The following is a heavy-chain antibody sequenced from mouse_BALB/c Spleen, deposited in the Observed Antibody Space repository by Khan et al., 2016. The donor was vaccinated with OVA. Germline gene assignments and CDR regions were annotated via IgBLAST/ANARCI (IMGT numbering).Heavy chain of an antibody. V-gene: IGHV3-2*02. CDR2: ISYSGST. D-gene: IGHD3-3*01. Sequence: EVQLQESGPGLVKPSQSLSLTCTVTGYSITSDYAWNWIRQFPGNKLEWMGYISYSGSTSYTPSLKSRISITRDKSKNPFFLQLNSVTTEDTATDYCTRGRAYWGQGTLVTVSA. CDR1: GYSITSDYA. CDR3: TRGRAY. J-gene: IGHJ3*01.